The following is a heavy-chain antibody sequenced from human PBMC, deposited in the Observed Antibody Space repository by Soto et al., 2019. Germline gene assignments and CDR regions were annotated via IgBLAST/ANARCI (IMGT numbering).Heavy chain of an antibody. CDR1: RGSISPNY. V-gene: IGHV4-59*08. CDR2: MYYSGST. J-gene: IGHJ4*02. D-gene: IGHD3-10*01. CDR3: SRYGSGSYFYFDF. Sequence: SETLSLTCTVSRGSISPNYCSWIRQPPGKGLEWIGYMYYSGSTNYNPSLKSRVTISIDTSKNQISLKLSSVTAADTAVYYCSRYGSGSYFYFDFWGQGTLVAVSS.